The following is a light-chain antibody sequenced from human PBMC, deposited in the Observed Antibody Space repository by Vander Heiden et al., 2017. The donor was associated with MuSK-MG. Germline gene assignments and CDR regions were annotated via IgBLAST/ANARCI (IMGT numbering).Light chain of an antibody. Sequence: DIQMTQSPSTLSASVGDRVTITCRSSQSISSWLAWYQQEPGKAPKLLIYKASSLESGVPSRFSGSGSGTEFTLTISSLQPDDFATYYCQQDNSYPLTFGGGPKVDIK. CDR1: QSISSW. J-gene: IGKJ4*01. CDR3: QQDNSYPLT. V-gene: IGKV1-5*03. CDR2: KAS.